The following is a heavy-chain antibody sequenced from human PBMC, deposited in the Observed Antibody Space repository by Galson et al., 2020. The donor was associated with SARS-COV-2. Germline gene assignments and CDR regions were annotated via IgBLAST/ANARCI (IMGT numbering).Heavy chain of an antibody. CDR1: GFTFSNYW. D-gene: IGHD3-3*01. J-gene: IGHJ6*02. Sequence: AGSLRLSCEASGFTFSNYWMYWVLQAPGKGPVWVSRINSDGSGTIYVDSVKGRFTISRDNAKNTLFLQMSSLRAEDTAVYYCARDGVPSPNFDDGVDVWGQGTTVTVSS. CDR3: ARDGVPSPNFDDGVDV. CDR2: INSDGSGT. V-gene: IGHV3-74*01.